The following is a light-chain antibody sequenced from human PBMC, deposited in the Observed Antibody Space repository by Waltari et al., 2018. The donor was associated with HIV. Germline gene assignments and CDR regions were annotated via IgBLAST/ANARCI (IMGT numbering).Light chain of an antibody. Sequence: QSALTQPPSASGSPGQSVTISCTGTSSDVGGYNYVSGYQQHPGKAPKLMIYEVSKRPSGVPDRFSGSKACNTASLTVSGLQAEDEADYYCSSYAGSNNLVFGGGTKLTVL. CDR3: SSYAGSNNLV. CDR1: SSDVGGYNY. CDR2: EVS. J-gene: IGLJ2*01. V-gene: IGLV2-8*01.